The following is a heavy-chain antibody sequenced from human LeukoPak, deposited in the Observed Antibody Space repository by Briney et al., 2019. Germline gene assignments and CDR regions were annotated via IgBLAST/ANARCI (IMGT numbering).Heavy chain of an antibody. D-gene: IGHD3-16*02. CDR2: IYTSGST. J-gene: IGHJ4*02. Sequence: SETLSLTCTVSGGSISSYYWSWIRPPAGKGLEWIGRIYTSGSTNYNPSLKSRVTISVDTSKNQFSLKLSSVTAADTAVYYCARGHRKYDYIWGSYRSRGGFDYWGQGTLVTVSS. V-gene: IGHV4-4*07. CDR1: GGSISSYY. CDR3: ARGHRKYDYIWGSYRSRGGFDY.